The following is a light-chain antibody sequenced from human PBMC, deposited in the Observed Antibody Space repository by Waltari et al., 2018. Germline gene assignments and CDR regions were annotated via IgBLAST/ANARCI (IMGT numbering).Light chain of an antibody. CDR3: QQRSNWPPIT. CDR1: QSINTY. Sequence: EIVLTQSPATLYLSTGERATLSCRASQSINTYLAWYQQKPGQAPRLLIYDAANRATGIPARFSGSGSGTDFTLIISSLEPEDFAVYYCQQRSNWPPITFGQGTRLEMK. J-gene: IGKJ5*01. V-gene: IGKV3-11*01. CDR2: DAA.